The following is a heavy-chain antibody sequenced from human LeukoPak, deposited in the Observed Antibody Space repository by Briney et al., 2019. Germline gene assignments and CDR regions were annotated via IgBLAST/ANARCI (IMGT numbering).Heavy chain of an antibody. V-gene: IGHV3-23*01. J-gene: IGHJ4*02. CDR3: GRDSRWAQPDY. D-gene: IGHD5-24*01. CDR2: ITGSGGST. CDR1: GFTYSAYD. Sequence: GSLRLSCAASGFTYSAYDFHWVRQAPGKGLEWVSGITGSGGSTYYADSVKGRFTISRDNSKNTVYLQINSLTAEDTAVYFCGRDSRWAQPDYWGQGTLVTVSS.